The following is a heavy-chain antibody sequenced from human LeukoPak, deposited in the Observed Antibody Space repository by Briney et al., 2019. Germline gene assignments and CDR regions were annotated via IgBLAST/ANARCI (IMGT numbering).Heavy chain of an antibody. CDR1: GYSFTSYW. V-gene: IGHV5-10-1*01. Sequence: GESLKISCKGSGYSFTSYWISWVRQMPGKGLEWMGRIDPSDSYTSYSPSFQGHGTISTDKSISTAYLQWNSLKASDTAMYYCARRGSSGWYDYWGQGTLVTVSS. J-gene: IGHJ4*02. D-gene: IGHD6-19*01. CDR2: IDPSDSYT. CDR3: ARRGSSGWYDY.